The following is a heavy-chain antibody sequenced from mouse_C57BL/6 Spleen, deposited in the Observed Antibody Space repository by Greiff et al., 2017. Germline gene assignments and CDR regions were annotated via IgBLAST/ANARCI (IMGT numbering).Heavy chain of an antibody. D-gene: IGHD2-2*01. Sequence: EVQLQQSGPELVKPGDSVKISCKASGYSFTGYFMNWVMQSHGKSLEWIGRINPYNGDTFYNQKFKGKATLTVDKSSSTAHMELRSLTSEDSAVYYCARGYDGYYYAMDYWGQGTSVTVSS. CDR1: GYSFTGYF. CDR2: INPYNGDT. CDR3: ARGYDGYYYAMDY. V-gene: IGHV1-20*01. J-gene: IGHJ4*01.